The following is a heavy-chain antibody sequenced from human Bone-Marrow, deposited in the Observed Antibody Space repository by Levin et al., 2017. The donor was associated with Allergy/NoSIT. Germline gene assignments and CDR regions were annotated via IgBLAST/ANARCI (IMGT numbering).Heavy chain of an antibody. Sequence: ASVKVSCKASGYTFTSYDINWVRQATGQGLEWMGWMNPNSGNTGYAQKFQGRVTMTRNTSISTAYMELSSLRSEDTAVYYCARSKGYCSSTSCSHFDYWGQGTLVTVSS. J-gene: IGHJ4*02. D-gene: IGHD2-2*01. V-gene: IGHV1-8*01. CDR2: MNPNSGNT. CDR3: ARSKGYCSSTSCSHFDY. CDR1: GYTFTSYD.